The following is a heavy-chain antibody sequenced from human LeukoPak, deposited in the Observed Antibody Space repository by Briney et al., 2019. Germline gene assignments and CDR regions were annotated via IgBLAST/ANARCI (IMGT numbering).Heavy chain of an antibody. CDR2: ISAYNGNT. CDR1: GYTFTSYV. J-gene: IGHJ5*02. V-gene: IGHV1-18*01. Sequence: ASVKVSCKASGYTFTSYVISWVRQAPGQGLEWMVWISAYNGNTNYAQKLQGRVTMTTDTSTSTAYMELSSLRSDDTAVYYCASDLWGSGHNLWFDPWGQGTLVTVSS. D-gene: IGHD3-10*01. CDR3: ASDLWGSGHNLWFDP.